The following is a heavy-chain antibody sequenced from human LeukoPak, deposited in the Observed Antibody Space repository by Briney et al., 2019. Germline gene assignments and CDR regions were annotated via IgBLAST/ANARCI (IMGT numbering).Heavy chain of an antibody. D-gene: IGHD4-17*01. CDR1: GFTFSRYS. CDR3: GTDFYGDYFFEY. Sequence: PGGSLRLSCAASGFTFSRYSMNWVRQAPGKGLEWVSFISSSYSPIYYADSVKGRFTISRDNAKNSLYLQMNSLRAEDTAVYYCGTDFYGDYFFEYWVRGTLVTVSS. CDR2: ISSSYSPI. V-gene: IGHV3-48*01. J-gene: IGHJ4*02.